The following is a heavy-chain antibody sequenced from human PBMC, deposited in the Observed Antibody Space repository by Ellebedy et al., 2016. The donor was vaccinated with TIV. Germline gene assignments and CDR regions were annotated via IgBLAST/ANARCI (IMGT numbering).Heavy chain of an antibody. CDR3: ARVGRYGSGSVGAFDI. V-gene: IGHV3-21*01. D-gene: IGHD3-10*01. CDR2: ISSSSYI. Sequence: GESLKISXAASGFTFSSYSMNWVRQAPGKGLEWVSSISSSSYIYYADSVKGRFTISRDNAKNSLYLQMNSLRAEDTAVYYCARVGRYGSGSVGAFDIWGQGTMVTVSS. J-gene: IGHJ3*02. CDR1: GFTFSSYS.